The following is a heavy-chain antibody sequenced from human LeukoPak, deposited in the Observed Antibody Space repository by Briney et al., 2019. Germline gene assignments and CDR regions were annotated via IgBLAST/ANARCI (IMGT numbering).Heavy chain of an antibody. J-gene: IGHJ5*02. Sequence: GGSLRLSCAASGFTFSSYGMHWVRQAPGKGLEWVAFIRYDGSNKYYADSVKGRFTISRDVSANTLYLHMNSLRPEDTAIYYCAKQGDSSSSGGWFNPWGQGTLVTVSS. CDR2: IRYDGSNK. CDR3: AKQGDSSSSGGWFNP. D-gene: IGHD6-6*01. V-gene: IGHV3-30*02. CDR1: GFTFSSYG.